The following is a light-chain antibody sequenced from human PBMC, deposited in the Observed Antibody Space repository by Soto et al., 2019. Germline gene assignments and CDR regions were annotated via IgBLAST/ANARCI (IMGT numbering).Light chain of an antibody. CDR2: DAS. CDR3: QQRSNWPGT. V-gene: IGKV3-11*01. J-gene: IGKJ1*01. CDR1: QSVSSY. Sequence: EIVLTQSPATLSLSPGERATLSCRASQSVSSYLAWYQQKPGQAPRLLIYDASNRATGIPARFSGSGSGTDFPLTISSLEPEDFAVYYCQQRSNWPGTFGQGTKVKIK.